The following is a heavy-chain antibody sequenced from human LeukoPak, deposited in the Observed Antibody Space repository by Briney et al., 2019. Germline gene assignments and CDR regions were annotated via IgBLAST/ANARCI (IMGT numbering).Heavy chain of an antibody. V-gene: IGHV3-48*03. CDR1: GFTFSNYE. J-gene: IGHJ4*02. Sequence: GGSLRLSCAASGFTFSNYEMNWVRQAPGKGLEWVSYISSSGDIIYYAASVKGRFTISRDNAKNSLYLQMNSLRAEDTAVYYCARGWFDFWGPGTLVTVSS. CDR2: ISSSGDII. CDR3: ARGWFDF.